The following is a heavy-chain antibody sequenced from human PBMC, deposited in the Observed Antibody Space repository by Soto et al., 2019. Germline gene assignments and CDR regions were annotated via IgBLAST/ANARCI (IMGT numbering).Heavy chain of an antibody. D-gene: IGHD3-16*01. CDR2: IDPSDSYT. CDR1: GYRFTSDW. Sequence: LGESLKISCKGSGYRFTSDWISWVRQMPGKGLEWMGRIDPSDSYTNYSPSFQGHVTISADKSISTAYLQWSSLKASDTAMYYCARQGMITRPENGMDGLCQGTTVTVSS. V-gene: IGHV5-10-1*01. CDR3: ARQGMITRPENGMDG. J-gene: IGHJ6*02.